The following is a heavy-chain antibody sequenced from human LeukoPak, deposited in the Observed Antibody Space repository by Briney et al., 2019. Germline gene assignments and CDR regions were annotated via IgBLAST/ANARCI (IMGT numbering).Heavy chain of an antibody. Sequence: PSETLSLTXTVSGGSISSGSYYWRWIRQPAGKGLEWIGRIYTSGSTNYNPSLKSRVTISVDTSKNQFSLKLSSVTAADTAVYYCAIHLRTSGPHGNYYYMDVWGKGTTVTVSS. CDR3: AIHLRTSGPHGNYYYMDV. D-gene: IGHD5/OR15-5a*01. V-gene: IGHV4-61*02. CDR2: IYTSGST. CDR1: GGSISSGSYY. J-gene: IGHJ6*03.